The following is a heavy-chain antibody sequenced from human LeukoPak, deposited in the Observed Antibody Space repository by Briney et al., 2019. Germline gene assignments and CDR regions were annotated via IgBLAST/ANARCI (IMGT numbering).Heavy chain of an antibody. D-gene: IGHD3-3*01. V-gene: IGHV3-74*01. J-gene: IGHJ4*02. Sequence: PGGSLRLSCAASGFTFSSYWMHWVRQAPGKGLVWVSRINSDGSSTSYADSVKGRFTISRDNAKNTLYLQMNSLRAEDTAVYYCAKPALGRLRFLDWDYRGQGTLVTVSS. CDR1: GFTFSSYW. CDR3: AKPALGRLRFLDWDY. CDR2: INSDGSST.